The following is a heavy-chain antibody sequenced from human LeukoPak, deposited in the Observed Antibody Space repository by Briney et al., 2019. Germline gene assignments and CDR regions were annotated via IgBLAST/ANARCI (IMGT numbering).Heavy chain of an antibody. D-gene: IGHD3-3*01. Sequence: GGSLRLSCAASGFTVSDKYMSWIRQAPGKGLEWVSVIYMGGTTYYADSVKGRFTISRDSSKNTLYLQMNSLRAEDTAVYYCAVQYDFLSALYKYFFDYWGQGTLVSVSS. CDR2: IYMGGTT. CDR1: GFTVSDKY. CDR3: AVQYDFLSALYKYFFDY. V-gene: IGHV3-66*02. J-gene: IGHJ4*02.